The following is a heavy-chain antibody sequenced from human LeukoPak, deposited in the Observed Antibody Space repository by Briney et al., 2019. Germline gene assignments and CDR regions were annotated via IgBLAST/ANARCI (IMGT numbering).Heavy chain of an antibody. CDR1: GGSISDYY. D-gene: IGHD1-26*01. CDR2: IYTSGST. V-gene: IGHV4-4*07. J-gene: IGHJ4*02. CDR3: ARAPHSGSYYGIDY. Sequence: SETLSLTCSVSGGSISDYYWSWIRRPVGKGLEWIGRIYTSGSTNYNPSFKSRVTMSVDTSKNQFSLKLSSVTAADTAVYYCARAPHSGSYYGIDYWGQGTLVTVSS.